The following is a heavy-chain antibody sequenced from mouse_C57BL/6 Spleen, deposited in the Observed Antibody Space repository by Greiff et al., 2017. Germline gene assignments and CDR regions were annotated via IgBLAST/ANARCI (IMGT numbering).Heavy chain of an antibody. CDR2: IDPSDSYT. CDR3: ARPYYYGSYYAMDY. CDR1: GYTFTSYW. D-gene: IGHD1-1*01. J-gene: IGHJ4*01. Sequence: QVHVKQPGAELVKPGASVKLSCKASGYTFTSYWMQWVKQRPGQGLEWIGEIDPSDSYTNYNQKFKGKATLTVDTSSSTAYMQLSSLTSEDSAVYYCARPYYYGSYYAMDYWGQGTSVTVSS. V-gene: IGHV1-50*01.